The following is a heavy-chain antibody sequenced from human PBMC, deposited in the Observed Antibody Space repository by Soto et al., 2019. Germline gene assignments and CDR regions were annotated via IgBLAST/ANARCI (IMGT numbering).Heavy chain of an antibody. D-gene: IGHD6-6*01. CDR2: IYWSGDE. J-gene: IGHJ3*02. CDR3: ARGLATLPVFAFDI. V-gene: IGHV2-5*01. CDR1: GFSLSTSGVG. Sequence: SGPTLVNPTQTLTLTCSFSGFSLSTSGVGVGWIRQSPGKALEWLALIYWSGDEHYRPSLKSRLSIIKDTSKNHVVLIMTDMDPVDTATYYCARGLATLPVFAFDIWSQGTMVTVS.